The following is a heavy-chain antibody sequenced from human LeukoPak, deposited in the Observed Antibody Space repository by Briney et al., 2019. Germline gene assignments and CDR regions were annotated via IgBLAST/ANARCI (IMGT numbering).Heavy chain of an antibody. CDR3: ATEYDNLDDYFDY. CDR2: ISSDGSKK. J-gene: IGHJ4*02. D-gene: IGHD1-1*01. CDR1: GFPFSGYG. Sequence: GRSLRLSCTASGFPFSGYGMHWVRQAPGKGPEWVAAISSDGSKKDHADSVKGRFSISRDKSKNTLYLQMNSLRPEDTAVYYCATEYDNLDDYFDYWGQGTLVIVSS. V-gene: IGHV3-30*03.